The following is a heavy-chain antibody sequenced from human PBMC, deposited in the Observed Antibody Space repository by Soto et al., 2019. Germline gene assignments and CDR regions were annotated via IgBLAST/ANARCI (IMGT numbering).Heavy chain of an antibody. D-gene: IGHD6-19*01. CDR3: ARDRGVAPPVAGNPHYYYYMDV. Sequence: QDQLVQYGAEVKKPGASVTVSCKASGYSFTNYGITWVRQAPGQGLEWMGWISGFNGNTHYAQKLQGRGNMTTDASTSTGYMELRSLRSDDTAVYYCARDRGVAPPVAGNPHYYYYMDVWGKGTTVTVSS. CDR1: GYSFTNYG. V-gene: IGHV1-18*01. CDR2: ISGFNGNT. J-gene: IGHJ6*03.